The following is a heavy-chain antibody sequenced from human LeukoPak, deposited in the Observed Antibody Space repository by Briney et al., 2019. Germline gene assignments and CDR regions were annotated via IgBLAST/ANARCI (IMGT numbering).Heavy chain of an antibody. V-gene: IGHV3-23*01. CDR1: GFTFSSYA. CDR2: ISGSGGST. CDR3: AKQEGPDDYYYYMDV. J-gene: IGHJ6*03. Sequence: GGSLRLSCAASGFTFSSYAMSWVRQAPGKGLEWVSGISGSGGSTYYADSVKGRFTISRDNSKNTLYLQMNSLRAEDTAVYYCAKQEGPDDYYYYMDVWGKGTTVTVSS.